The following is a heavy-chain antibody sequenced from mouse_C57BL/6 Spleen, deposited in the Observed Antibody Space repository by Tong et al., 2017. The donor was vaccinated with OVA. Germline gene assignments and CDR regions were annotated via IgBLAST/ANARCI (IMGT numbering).Heavy chain of an antibody. CDR2: ISDGGSYT. CDR1: GFTFSDYY. CDR3: ARRPSMVTTGFAY. J-gene: IGHJ3*01. Sequence: EVQLVESGGGLVKPGGSLKLSCAASGFTFSDYYMYWVRQTPEKRLEWVATISDGGSYTYYPDSVKGRFTISRDNAKNNLYLQMSSLKSEDTAMHYCARRPSMVTTGFAYWGKGTLVTVSA. V-gene: IGHV5-4*02. D-gene: IGHD2-10*02.